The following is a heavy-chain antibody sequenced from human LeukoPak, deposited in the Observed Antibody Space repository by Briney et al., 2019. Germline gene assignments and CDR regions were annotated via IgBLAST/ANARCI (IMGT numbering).Heavy chain of an antibody. CDR1: GGSISSSSYY. CDR2: IYYSGST. D-gene: IGHD1-26*01. J-gene: IGHJ6*03. CDR3: ARRGSYFYYYYMDV. Sequence: SETLSLTCTVSGGSISSSSYYWGWIRQPPGKGLEWIGSIYYSGSTYYNPSLKSRVTISVDTSKNQFSLKLSSVTAADTAVYYCARRGSYFYYYYMDVWGKGTTVTISS. V-gene: IGHV4-39*07.